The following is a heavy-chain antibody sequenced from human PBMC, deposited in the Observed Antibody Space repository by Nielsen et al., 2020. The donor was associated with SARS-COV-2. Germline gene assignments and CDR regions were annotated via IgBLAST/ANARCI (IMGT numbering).Heavy chain of an antibody. CDR2: VSHSGRI. J-gene: IGHJ6*03. CDR1: GGSVSSNDW. Sequence: SETLSLPCAVSGGSVSSNDWWTWVRQSPGKGLEGIGEVSHSGRINYNPSLKSRVTLSMDKSKRQFSLRLTSVSAADTAVYFCAGGDLVVVPSPILGLGPFFYYFHLDVWGKGTTVIVSS. CDR3: AGGDLVVVPSPILGLGPFFYYFHLDV. V-gene: IGHV4-4*02. D-gene: IGHD2-2*01.